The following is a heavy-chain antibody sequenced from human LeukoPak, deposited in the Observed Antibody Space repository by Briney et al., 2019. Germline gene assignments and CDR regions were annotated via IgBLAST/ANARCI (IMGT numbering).Heavy chain of an antibody. V-gene: IGHV1-69*04. Sequence: SVKVSCKASGYTFTNYGISWVRQAPGLGLEWMGRIIPILDLAHFTQKFQGRLTITADKSTNTGYMELSSLTAEDTAVYYCARDPDYWGQGTLVTVSS. CDR1: GYTFTNYG. J-gene: IGHJ4*02. CDR3: ARDPDY. CDR2: IIPILDLA.